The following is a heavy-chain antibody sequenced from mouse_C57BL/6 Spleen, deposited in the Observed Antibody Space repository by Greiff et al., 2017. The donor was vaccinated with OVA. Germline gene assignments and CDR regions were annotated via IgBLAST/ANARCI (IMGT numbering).Heavy chain of an antibody. D-gene: IGHD2-14*01. J-gene: IGHJ2*01. Sequence: EVQGVESVAELVRPGASVKLSCTASGFNIKNTYMHWVKQRPEQGLEWIGRIDPANGNTKYAPKFQGKATITADTSSNTAYLQRSSLTSEDTAIYYCARLAIGGSYYFDYWGQGTTLTVSS. CDR2: IDPANGNT. CDR1: GFNIKNTY. CDR3: ARLAIGGSYYFDY. V-gene: IGHV14-3*01.